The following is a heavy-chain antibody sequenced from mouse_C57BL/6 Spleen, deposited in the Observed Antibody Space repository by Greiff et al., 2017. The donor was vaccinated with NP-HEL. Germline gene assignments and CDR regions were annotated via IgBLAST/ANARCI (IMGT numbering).Heavy chain of an antibody. CDR1: GYTFTDYN. J-gene: IGHJ1*03. Sequence: VQLQQSGPELVKPGASVKMSCKASGYTFTDYNMHWVKQSHGKSLEWIGYINPNNGGTSYNQKFKGKATLTVNKSSSTAYMELRSLTSEDSAVYYCARSKLGTHWYFDVWGTGTTVTVSS. CDR3: ARSKLGTHWYFDV. V-gene: IGHV1-22*01. CDR2: INPNNGGT. D-gene: IGHD4-1*01.